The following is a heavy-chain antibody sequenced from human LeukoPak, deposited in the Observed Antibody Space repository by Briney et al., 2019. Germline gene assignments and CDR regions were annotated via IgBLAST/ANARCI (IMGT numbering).Heavy chain of an antibody. D-gene: IGHD6-19*01. V-gene: IGHV4-59*01. CDR3: AREYSSGLNWFDP. Sequence: SETLSLTCTLAGGSINNYYWSWIRQPPGKGLEWIGYIYYNGNTNYNPSLKSRVTISVDTSKNQFSLKLSSVTAADTAVYFCAREYSSGLNWFDPWGQGTLVTVSS. CDR1: GGSINNYY. J-gene: IGHJ5*02. CDR2: IYYNGNT.